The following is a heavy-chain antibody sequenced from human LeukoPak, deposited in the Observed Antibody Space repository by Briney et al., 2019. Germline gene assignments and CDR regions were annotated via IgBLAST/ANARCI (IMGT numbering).Heavy chain of an antibody. CDR2: ISNGGITT. CDR1: GFTFGTYA. CDR3: VKLSSGSGSKFGFDS. J-gene: IGHJ4*02. Sequence: GGSLRLSCAASGFTFGTYAMSWVRQTPGKSLEWVSIISNGGITTYYADSVRGRFTISRDNSKNRLYLQMSSLRAEDTAVYYCVKLSSGSGSKFGFDSWGQGTLVTVSS. V-gene: IGHV3-23*01. D-gene: IGHD6-19*01.